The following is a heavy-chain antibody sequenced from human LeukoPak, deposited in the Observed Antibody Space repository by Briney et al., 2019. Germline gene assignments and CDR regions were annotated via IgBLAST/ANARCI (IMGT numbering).Heavy chain of an antibody. CDR3: ARAPSYSSSWHGPFDY. CDR1: AFTFSSYA. Sequence: GGSLRLSCAASAFTFSSYAMHWVRQAPGKGLEWVVVISYDGSNKYYADSVKGRFTISRDNSKNTLYLQMNSLRPEDTAVYYCARAPSYSSSWHGPFDYWGQGTLVTVSS. CDR2: ISYDGSNK. D-gene: IGHD6-13*01. V-gene: IGHV3-30-3*01. J-gene: IGHJ4*02.